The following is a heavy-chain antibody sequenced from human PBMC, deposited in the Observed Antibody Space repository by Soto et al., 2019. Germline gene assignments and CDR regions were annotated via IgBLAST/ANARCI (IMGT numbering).Heavy chain of an antibody. CDR3: AREGVNDYGGNSGNDY. D-gene: IGHD4-17*01. Sequence: SVKVSCKASGGTFSSYAISWVRQAPGQGLEWMGGIIPIFGTANYAQKFQGRVTITADESTSTAYMELSSLRSEDTAVYYCAREGVNDYGGNSGNDYWGHGTMSTVSS. CDR2: IIPIFGTA. J-gene: IGHJ4*01. CDR1: GGTFSSYA. V-gene: IGHV1-69*13.